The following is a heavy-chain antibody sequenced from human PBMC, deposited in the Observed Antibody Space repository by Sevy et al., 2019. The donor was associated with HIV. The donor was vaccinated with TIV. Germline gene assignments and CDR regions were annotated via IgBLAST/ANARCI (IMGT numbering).Heavy chain of an antibody. J-gene: IGHJ6*03. CDR1: GFTFSSYA. V-gene: IGHV3-30-3*01. D-gene: IGHD1-26*01. CDR3: ARDRIVGANPLGYYYYYMDV. Sequence: GGSLRLSCAASGFTFSSYAMHWVRQAPGKGLEWVAVISYDGSNKYYADSVKGRFTISRDNSKNTLYLQMNSLRAEDTAMNYCARDRIVGANPLGYYYYYMDVWGKGTTVTVSS. CDR2: ISYDGSNK.